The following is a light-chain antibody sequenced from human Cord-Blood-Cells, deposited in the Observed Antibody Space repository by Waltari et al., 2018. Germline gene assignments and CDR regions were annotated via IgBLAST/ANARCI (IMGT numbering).Light chain of an antibody. Sequence: QSALTQPASVSGSPGQSITISCTGTSSDVGSYNLVPWYQQHPGKAPKLMIYEGSQRASGVSNRFSGYKSGNTASLTIAGLQAEDEADYYCCSYAGSVVFGGGTKLTVL. CDR3: CSYAGSVV. CDR1: SSDVGSYNL. J-gene: IGLJ2*01. CDR2: EGS. V-gene: IGLV2-23*01.